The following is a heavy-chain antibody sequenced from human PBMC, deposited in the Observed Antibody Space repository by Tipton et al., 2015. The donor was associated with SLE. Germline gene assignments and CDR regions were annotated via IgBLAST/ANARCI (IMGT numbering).Heavy chain of an antibody. CDR1: GFTFNNYA. J-gene: IGHJ3*01. Sequence: SLRLFCAASGFTFNNYALSWVRQAPGKGLEWVSGITTSGTATYYADSVKGRFTISRDNSKNTLYLQMSSLRAEDTAVYFCARDPWGEFSSSRAFDLWGQGTLVIVSS. CDR2: ITTSGTAT. D-gene: IGHD6-6*01. CDR3: ARDPWGEFSSSRAFDL. V-gene: IGHV3-23*01.